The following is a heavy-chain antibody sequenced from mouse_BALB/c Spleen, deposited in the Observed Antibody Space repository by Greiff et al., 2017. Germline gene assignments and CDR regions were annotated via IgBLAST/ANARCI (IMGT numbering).Heavy chain of an antibody. J-gene: IGHJ2*01. Sequence: DVKLVESGGGLVKPGGSLKLSCAASGFTFSSYAMSWVRQTPEKRLEWVASISSGGSTYYPDSVKGRFTISRDNARNILYLQMSSLRSEDTAMYYCARDDYDGFDYWGQGTTLTVSS. CDR1: GFTFSSYA. CDR3: ARDDYDGFDY. V-gene: IGHV5-6-5*01. D-gene: IGHD2-4*01. CDR2: ISSGGST.